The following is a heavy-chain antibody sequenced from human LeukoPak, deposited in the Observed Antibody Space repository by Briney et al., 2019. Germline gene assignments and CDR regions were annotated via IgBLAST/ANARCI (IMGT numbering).Heavy chain of an antibody. CDR3: ARGRNTGRQYYFDY. CDR1: GFTFTTEA. V-gene: IGHV3-23*01. CDR2: IGDSGITT. J-gene: IGHJ4*02. D-gene: IGHD5-18*01. Sequence: GGSLGLSCVVSGFTFTTEAMTWVRLAPGKGLEWVSTIGDSGITTYYADSVKGRFTISRDNSKNTVYLQMNSLRAEDTAVYYCARGRNTGRQYYFDYWGQGTLVTVAS.